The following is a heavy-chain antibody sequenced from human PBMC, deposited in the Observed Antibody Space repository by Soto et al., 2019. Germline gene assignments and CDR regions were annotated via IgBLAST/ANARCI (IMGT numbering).Heavy chain of an antibody. J-gene: IGHJ6*02. CDR2: IIPMFGTA. CDR1: GGTFSSYG. Sequence: SVKVSCKASGGTFSSYGINWVRQAPGQGLEWMGGIIPMFGTAKYAQKFQGRVTITADESASTAYMELSSLRSEDTAVYYCARATDQTYYGMDVWGQGTTVTFSS. V-gene: IGHV1-69*13. CDR3: ARATDQTYYGMDV.